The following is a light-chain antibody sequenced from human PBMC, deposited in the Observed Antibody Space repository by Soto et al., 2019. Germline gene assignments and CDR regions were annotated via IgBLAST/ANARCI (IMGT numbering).Light chain of an antibody. CDR2: EVS. Sequence: DVVMTQSPLFLPVTLGQPASISCRSSQSLIHSDGNTYLSWYQQRPGQSPRRLIYEVSDRDSAVQHRFTGSGSGTDFTLKISRVEADDVGVYYYLQGTHWPWTFGQGTEVEIK. V-gene: IGKV2-30*02. CDR1: QSLIHSDGNTY. J-gene: IGKJ1*01. CDR3: LQGTHWPWT.